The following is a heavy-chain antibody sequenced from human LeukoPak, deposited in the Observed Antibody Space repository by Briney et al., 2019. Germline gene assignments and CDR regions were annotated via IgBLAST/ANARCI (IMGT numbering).Heavy chain of an antibody. V-gene: IGHV3-30-3*01. D-gene: IGHD6-19*01. J-gene: IGHJ4*02. Sequence: LRLSCAASGFTFSSYAMHWVRQAPGKGLEWVAVISYDGSNKYYADSVKGRFTISRDNSKNTLYLQMNSLRAEDTAVYYCARTWLVRGFNSPQWYWGQGTLVTVSS. CDR3: ARTWLVRGFNSPQWY. CDR2: ISYDGSNK. CDR1: GFTFSSYA.